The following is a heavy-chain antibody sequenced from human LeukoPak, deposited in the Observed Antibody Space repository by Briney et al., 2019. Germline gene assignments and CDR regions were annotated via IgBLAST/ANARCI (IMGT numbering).Heavy chain of an antibody. CDR1: EFSVGSNY. J-gene: IGHJ4*02. CDR3: AKDLNRYSFGPYVLELNPLDY. V-gene: IGHV3-66*01. CDR2: IYSGGST. Sequence: GGSLRLSCAASEFSVGSNYMTWVRQAPGKGLEWVSLIYSGGSTYYADSVKGRFTISRDNSKNTLYLQMNGLRREDTAVYYCAKDLNRYSFGPYVLELNPLDYWGQGTLVTVSS. D-gene: IGHD5-18*01.